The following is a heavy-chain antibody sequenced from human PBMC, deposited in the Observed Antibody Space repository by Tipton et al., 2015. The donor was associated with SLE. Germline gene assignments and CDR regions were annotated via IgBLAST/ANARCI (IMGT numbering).Heavy chain of an antibody. CDR1: GGSISSSSFY. CDR3: GRQLRGYRRSGAFDI. V-gene: IGHV4-39*07. CDR2: IYYSGST. Sequence: TLSLTCTVSGGSISSSSFYWGWIGQPPGKGLEWIGTIYYSGSTYYNPSLKSRVTISVDTSKNQFSLKLSSVTAADTAVYYCGRQLRGYRRSGAFDIWGQGTMVTVSS. D-gene: IGHD5-12*01. J-gene: IGHJ3*02.